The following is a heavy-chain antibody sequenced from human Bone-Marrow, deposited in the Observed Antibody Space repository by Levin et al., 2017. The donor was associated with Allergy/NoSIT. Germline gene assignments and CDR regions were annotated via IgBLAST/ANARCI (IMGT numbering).Heavy chain of an antibody. Sequence: KISCKASGGTFSSYTISWVRQAPGQGLEWMGRIIPILGIANYAQKFQGRVTITADKSTSTAYMELSSLRSEDTAVYYGASTSLCSSTSCYIFDYWGQGTLVTVSS. CDR3: ASTSLCSSTSCYIFDY. J-gene: IGHJ4*02. CDR1: GGTFSSYT. V-gene: IGHV1-69*02. D-gene: IGHD2-2*02. CDR2: IIPILGIA.